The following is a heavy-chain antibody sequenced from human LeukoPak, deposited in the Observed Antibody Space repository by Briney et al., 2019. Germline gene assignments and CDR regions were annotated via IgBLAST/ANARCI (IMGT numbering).Heavy chain of an antibody. Sequence: GGSLRLSCAASGFTFSSYVMSWVRQAPGKGPEWVSSISSSSSYIYYADSVKGRFTISRDNAKKSLYLQMNSLRAEDTAVYYCARETIAAAGKGFDPWGQGTLVTVSS. J-gene: IGHJ5*02. CDR3: ARETIAAAGKGFDP. CDR2: ISSSSSYI. CDR1: GFTFSSYV. V-gene: IGHV3-21*01. D-gene: IGHD6-13*01.